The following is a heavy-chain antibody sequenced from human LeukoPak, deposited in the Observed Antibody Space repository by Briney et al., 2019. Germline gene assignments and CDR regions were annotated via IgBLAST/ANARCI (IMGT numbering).Heavy chain of an antibody. CDR3: ARDSGVDTHPFDP. Sequence: SETLSLTCTVSGSSISRSSYYWGWIRQSPGKGLEWIGSIYSSGNTYYNPSLKSRVTISVDTSKNQFSLKLSSVTAADTAVYYCARDSGVDTHPFDPWGQGTLVTVSS. CDR1: GSSISRSSYY. D-gene: IGHD5-18*01. CDR2: IYSSGNT. J-gene: IGHJ5*02. V-gene: IGHV4-39*07.